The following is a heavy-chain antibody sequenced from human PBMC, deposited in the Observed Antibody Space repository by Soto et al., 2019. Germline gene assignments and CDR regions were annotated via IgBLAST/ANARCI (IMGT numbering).Heavy chain of an antibody. CDR2: ISAYNGNT. Sequence: ASVKVSCKASGYTLTSYGISWGRQAHGQGLEWMGWISAYNGNTNYAQKLQGRVTMTTDTSTSTAYMELRSLRSDDTAVYYFAGAGFWGIAGYYFAYWGQGTLVTVSS. CDR3: AGAGFWGIAGYYFAY. V-gene: IGHV1-18*01. D-gene: IGHD6-13*01. CDR1: GYTLTSYG. J-gene: IGHJ4*02.